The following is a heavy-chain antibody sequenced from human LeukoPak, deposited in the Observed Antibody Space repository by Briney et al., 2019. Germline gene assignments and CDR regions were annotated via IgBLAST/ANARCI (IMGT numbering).Heavy chain of an antibody. D-gene: IGHD2-8*01. J-gene: IGHJ4*02. CDR1: GYTFTSYD. CDR3: ARLKYCTNGVCYAGFDY. CDR2: MNPNSGNT. Sequence: ASVKVSCKASGYTFTSYDINWVRQATGQGLEWMGWMNPNSGNTGYAQKFQGRVTMTRNTSISTAYMELSSLRSEDTAVYYCARLKYCTNGVCYAGFDYWGQGTLVTVSS. V-gene: IGHV1-8*01.